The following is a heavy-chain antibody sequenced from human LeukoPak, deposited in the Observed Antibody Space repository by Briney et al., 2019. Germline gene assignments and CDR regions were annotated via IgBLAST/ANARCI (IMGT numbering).Heavy chain of an antibody. CDR3: SRDCSGGRCYEEMDF. V-gene: IGHV3-49*04. Sequence: GGSLRLSCAASGFTFNNYAMSWVRQAPGKGLEWVAMIRSKAYGGTIEYAASVKVRFTISRDDSKSIAYLQMNSLKTEDTAVYYCSRDCSGGRCYEEMDFWGQGTLVTVSS. CDR2: IRSKAYGGTI. CDR1: GFTFNNYA. D-gene: IGHD2-15*01. J-gene: IGHJ4*02.